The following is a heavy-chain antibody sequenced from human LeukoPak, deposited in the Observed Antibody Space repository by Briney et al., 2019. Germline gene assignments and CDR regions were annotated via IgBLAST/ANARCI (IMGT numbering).Heavy chain of an antibody. Sequence: ASVRVSCKASGYTFTSYDINWVRQATGQGLEWMGWMNPNSGNTGYAQKFQGRVTMTRNTSISTAYMELSSLRSEDTAVYYCARGIVWGSGENWFDPWGQGTLVTVSS. CDR3: ARGIVWGSGENWFDP. V-gene: IGHV1-8*01. CDR2: MNPNSGNT. D-gene: IGHD3-10*01. J-gene: IGHJ5*02. CDR1: GYTFTSYD.